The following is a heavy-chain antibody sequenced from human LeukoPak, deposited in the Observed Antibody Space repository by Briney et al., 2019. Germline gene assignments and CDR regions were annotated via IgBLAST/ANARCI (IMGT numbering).Heavy chain of an antibody. J-gene: IGHJ4*02. CDR2: INPNSGGT. CDR3: ARAAYYYDGSGYYLGD. Sequence: ASVKVSCKASGYTFTSYYMHWVRQAPGQGLEWMGRINPNSGGTNYAQKFQARVTITRDTSISTAYMELSRLRSDDTALYYCARAAYYYDGSGYYLGDWGQGTLVTVSS. CDR1: GYTFTSYY. D-gene: IGHD3-22*01. V-gene: IGHV1-2*06.